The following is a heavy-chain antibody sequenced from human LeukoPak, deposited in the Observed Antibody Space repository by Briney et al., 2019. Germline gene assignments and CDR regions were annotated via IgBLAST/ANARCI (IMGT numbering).Heavy chain of an antibody. CDR2: INPNSDGT. J-gene: IGHJ4*02. CDR3: ARTSPQVLRFLEWLLQDFDY. CDR1: GYTFTGYY. V-gene: IGHV1-2*02. Sequence: ASVKVSCKASGYTFTGYYMHWVRQAPGQGLEWMGWINPNSDGTNYAQKFQGRVTMTRDTSISTAYMELSRLRSDDTAVYYCARTSPQVLRFLEWLLQDFDYWGQGTLVTVSS. D-gene: IGHD3-3*01.